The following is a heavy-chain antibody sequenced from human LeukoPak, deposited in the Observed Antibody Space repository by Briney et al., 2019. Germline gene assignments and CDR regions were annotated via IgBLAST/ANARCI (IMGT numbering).Heavy chain of an antibody. J-gene: IGHJ6*03. Sequence: GGSLRLSRAASGFTFDDYGMSWVRQAPGKRLEWVSVIYSGGSTYYADSVKGRFTISRDNSKNTLYLQMNSLRAEDTAVYYCASMITFPGGMDVWGKGTTVTISS. CDR1: GFTFDDYG. V-gene: IGHV3-53*01. CDR2: IYSGGST. CDR3: ASMITFPGGMDV. D-gene: IGHD3-16*01.